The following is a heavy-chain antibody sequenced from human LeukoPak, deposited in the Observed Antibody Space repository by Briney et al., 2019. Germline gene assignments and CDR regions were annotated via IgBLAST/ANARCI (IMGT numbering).Heavy chain of an antibody. CDR1: GFIFNTYW. Sequence: GGSLRLSCAASGFIFNTYWMRWVRQAPGKGLEWVANIKPDGSEKYYVDSVGGRFTISRDNAKSLLFLQMSNLRAEDTAIYYCATDGYNIARDSWGQGTLVTVSS. CDR3: ATDGYNIARDS. D-gene: IGHD5-12*01. V-gene: IGHV3-7*01. CDR2: IKPDGSEK. J-gene: IGHJ4*02.